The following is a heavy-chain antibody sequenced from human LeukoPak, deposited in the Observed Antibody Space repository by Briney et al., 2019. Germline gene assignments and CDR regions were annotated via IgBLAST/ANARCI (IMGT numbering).Heavy chain of an antibody. D-gene: IGHD2-8*01. CDR2: ISFDGGEK. CDR3: AKDRVNGQFAS. J-gene: IGHJ1*01. V-gene: IGHV3-30*18. Sequence: GGSLRLSCAGSGFVFSRSGMHWARQAPGKWLEWVALISFDGGEKHYADSVKGRFSISRDNSKSTLYLQMNSLRNEDTAVYFCAKDRVNGQFASWGQGTLVTVSS. CDR1: GFVFSRSG.